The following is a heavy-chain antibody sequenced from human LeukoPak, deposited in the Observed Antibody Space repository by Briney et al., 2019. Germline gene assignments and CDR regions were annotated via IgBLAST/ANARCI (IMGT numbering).Heavy chain of an antibody. V-gene: IGHV1-69*05. Sequence: ASVKVTFKSSGGTFSSYAISLVRHGPGQGIEWMGGIIPIFGTANYAQRFQGRVTITTDESTSTGYMELSSLRSEGTAVYYCARGSDFWSGNSYYYYMDVWGKGTTVTVSS. D-gene: IGHD3-3*01. CDR2: IIPIFGTA. CDR1: GGTFSSYA. CDR3: ARGSDFWSGNSYYYYMDV. J-gene: IGHJ6*03.